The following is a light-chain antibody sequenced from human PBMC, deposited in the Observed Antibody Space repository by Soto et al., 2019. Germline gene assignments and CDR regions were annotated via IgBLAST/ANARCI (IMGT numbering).Light chain of an antibody. Sequence: QSALTQPASVYGSPGQSITISCTGTSSDVGGYNYVSWYQQHPGKAPKLMIYDVSDRPSGVSNRFSASKSGNTASLTISGLQAEDEADYYCCSYTSSSTPWGFGTGTKLTVL. V-gene: IGLV2-14*03. CDR1: SSDVGGYNY. CDR3: CSYTSSSTPWG. CDR2: DVS. J-gene: IGLJ1*01.